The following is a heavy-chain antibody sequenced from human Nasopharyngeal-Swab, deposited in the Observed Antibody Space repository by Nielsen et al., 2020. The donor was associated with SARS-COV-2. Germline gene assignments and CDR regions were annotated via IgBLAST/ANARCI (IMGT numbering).Heavy chain of an antibody. CDR1: GGPISSSNW. J-gene: IGHJ4*02. CDR2: IYHSGST. CDR3: ARVGYYGSGSYSVFDY. Sequence: SETLSLTCAVSGGPISSSNWWSWVRQPPGKGLEWIGEIYHSGSTNYNPSLKSRVTISVDKSKNQFSLKLSSVTAADTAVYYCARVGYYGSGSYSVFDYWSQGTLVTVSS. D-gene: IGHD3-10*01. V-gene: IGHV4-4*02.